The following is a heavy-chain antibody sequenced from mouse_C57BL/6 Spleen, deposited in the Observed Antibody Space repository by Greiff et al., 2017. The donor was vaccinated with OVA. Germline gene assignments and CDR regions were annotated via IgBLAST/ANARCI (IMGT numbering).Heavy chain of an antibody. J-gene: IGHJ2*01. D-gene: IGHD2-5*01. Sequence: VQLQQSGPELVKPGASVKISCKASGYAFSSSWMNWVKQRPGKGLEWIGRIYPGDGDTNYNGKFKGKATLTADKSSSTAYMQLSSLTSEDSAVYFCARDYCASHYEALFDYWGQGTTLTVSS. CDR2: IYPGDGDT. CDR3: ARDYCASHYEALFDY. V-gene: IGHV1-82*01. CDR1: GYAFSSSW.